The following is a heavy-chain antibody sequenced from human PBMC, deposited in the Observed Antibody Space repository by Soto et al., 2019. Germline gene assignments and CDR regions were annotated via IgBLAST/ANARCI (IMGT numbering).Heavy chain of an antibody. D-gene: IGHD4-17*01. CDR2: IYYSGST. CDR1: GGSISSSSYY. V-gene: IGHV4-39*01. J-gene: IGHJ4*02. Sequence: SETLSLTCTVSGGSISSSSYYWGWIRQPPGKGLEWIGSIYYSGSTYYNPSLKSRVTISVDTSKNQFSLKLSAVTAADTAVYYCARQIKGGGVTTVTIRPKPFDYWGQGTLVTVSS. CDR3: ARQIKGGGVTTVTIRPKPFDY.